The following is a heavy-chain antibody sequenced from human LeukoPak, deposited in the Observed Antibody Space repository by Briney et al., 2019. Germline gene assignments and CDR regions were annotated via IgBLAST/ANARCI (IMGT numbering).Heavy chain of an antibody. CDR3: ASSVAYYDFWSGYYWGYFDY. J-gene: IGHJ4*02. CDR2: IYYSGST. V-gene: IGHV4-39*07. D-gene: IGHD3-3*01. CDR1: GGSISSSSYY. Sequence: SETLSLTCTVSGGSISSSSYYWGWIRQPPGKGLEWIGSIYYSGSTYYNPSLKSRVTISVDTSKNQFSLKLSSVTAADTAVYYCASSVAYYDFWSGYYWGYFDYWGQGTLVTVSS.